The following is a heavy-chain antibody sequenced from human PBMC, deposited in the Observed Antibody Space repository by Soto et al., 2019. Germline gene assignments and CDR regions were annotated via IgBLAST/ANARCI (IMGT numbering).Heavy chain of an antibody. CDR2: IYSGGST. D-gene: IGHD1-26*01. V-gene: IGHV3-53*01. CDR1: GFTVSSNY. J-gene: IGHJ6*02. CDR3: ARDRSGGYYYGMDV. Sequence: GGSLRLSCAASGFTVSSNYMSWVRQAPGKGLEWVSVIYSGGSTYYADSVKGRFTISRDNSKNTLYLQMNSLRAEDTAVYYCARDRSGGYYYGMDVWGQGTTVTVSS.